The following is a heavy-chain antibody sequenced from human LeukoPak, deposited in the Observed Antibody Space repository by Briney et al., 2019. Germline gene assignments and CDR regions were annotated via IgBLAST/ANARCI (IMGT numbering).Heavy chain of an antibody. CDR1: GITFSNSW. CDR2: IRPDGSEG. J-gene: IGHJ4*02. V-gene: IGHV3-7*01. Sequence: GGSLRLSCTTSGITFSNSWMSWVPPAPGQGLEWVATIRPDGSEGYYADSVRGSFTISRDNSKNSFYLKMNSLRAEDTAVYYCAKGYERYLDWLPFDYWGQGTLVTVSS. CDR3: AKGYERYLDWLPFDY. D-gene: IGHD3-9*01.